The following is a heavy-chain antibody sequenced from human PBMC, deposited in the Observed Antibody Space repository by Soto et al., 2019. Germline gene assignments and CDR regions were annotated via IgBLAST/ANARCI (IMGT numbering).Heavy chain of an antibody. CDR3: VRLDLGELSDIFDY. V-gene: IGHV4-39*01. CDR1: GGSISSSSYY. Sequence: SETLSLTCTVSGGSISSSSYYWGWIRQPPGKGLEWIGSIYYSGSTYYNPSLKSRVTISVDTSKNQFSLKLSSVTAADTAVYYCVRLDLGELSDIFDYCGQGTLVTVSA. D-gene: IGHD3-16*02. CDR2: IYYSGST. J-gene: IGHJ4*02.